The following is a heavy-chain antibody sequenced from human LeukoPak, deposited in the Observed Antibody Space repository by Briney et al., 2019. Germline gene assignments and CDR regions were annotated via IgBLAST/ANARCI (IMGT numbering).Heavy chain of an antibody. D-gene: IGHD2-2*01. J-gene: IGHJ4*02. Sequence: SETLSLTCTVSGGSISSGGYYWSWIRQHPGKGLEWIGYIYYSGSTYYDPSLKSRVTISVDTSKNQFSLKLSSVTAADTAVYYCARGARPAAMSYFDYWGQGTLVTVSS. CDR1: GGSISSGGYY. V-gene: IGHV4-31*03. CDR2: IYYSGST. CDR3: ARGARPAAMSYFDY.